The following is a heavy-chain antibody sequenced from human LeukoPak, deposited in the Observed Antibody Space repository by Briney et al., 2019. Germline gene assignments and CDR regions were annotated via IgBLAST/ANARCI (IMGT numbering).Heavy chain of an antibody. CDR1: GASIRSSAGYR. CDR2: ISYDGRR. CDR3: ARLHPNGPDEY. V-gene: IGHV4-39*07. Sequence: SEPLSLTCAVSGASIRSSAGYRWGWIRQPPGKGLEWIGQISYDGRREYNPSLRSRVTISLGTSKNQFSLKMTSVTAADAAVFYCARLHPNGPDEYWGRGTLVTVSS. J-gene: IGHJ4*02. D-gene: IGHD2-8*01.